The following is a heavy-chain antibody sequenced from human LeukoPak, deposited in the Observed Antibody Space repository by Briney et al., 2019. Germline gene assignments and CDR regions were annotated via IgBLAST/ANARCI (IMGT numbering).Heavy chain of an antibody. CDR2: IYPGDSDT. J-gene: IGHJ4*02. CDR3: ARQEEDYDSSGPDY. D-gene: IGHD3-22*01. CDR1: GYSFTSYW. Sequence: AGESLKISCKGSGYSFTSYWIGWVRQMPGEGLEWMGIIYPGDSDTRYSPSFQGQVTISADKSISTAYLQWSSLKASDTAMYYCARQEEDYDSSGPDYWGQGTLLTAYS. V-gene: IGHV5-51*01.